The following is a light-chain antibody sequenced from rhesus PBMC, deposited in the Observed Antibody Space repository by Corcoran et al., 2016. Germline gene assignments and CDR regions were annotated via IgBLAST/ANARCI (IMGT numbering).Light chain of an antibody. CDR3: QMHTSSPFS. Sequence: QIILTQSPATLSLSPGERATLSCRASQSVSSYLAWYQQKPGLAPRLLSYGASSRAPGIPDRFRCSGSGTDFTLTISSLEPEDFAVYYCQMHTSSPFSFGQGTKVEIK. CDR1: QSVSSY. J-gene: IGKJ2*01. CDR2: GAS. V-gene: IGKV3-53*02.